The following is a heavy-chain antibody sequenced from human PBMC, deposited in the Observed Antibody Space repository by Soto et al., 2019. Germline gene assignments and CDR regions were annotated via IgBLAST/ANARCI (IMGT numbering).Heavy chain of an antibody. J-gene: IGHJ5*02. Sequence: PSDTLSLTRTVSGNSINTGDYSWSWIRQPPGKGLDWIGYIYYSGSTYYNPSLKSRVTISVDTSKNQFSLKLSSVTAADTAGYYCASEAGTGNWVDPLGQGTLVTVS. CDR3: ASEAGTGNWVDP. CDR1: GNSINTGDYS. CDR2: IYYSGST. D-gene: IGHD6-19*01. V-gene: IGHV4-30-4*02.